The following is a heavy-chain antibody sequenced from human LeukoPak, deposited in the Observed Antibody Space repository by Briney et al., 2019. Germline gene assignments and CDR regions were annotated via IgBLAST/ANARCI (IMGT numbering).Heavy chain of an antibody. V-gene: IGHV4-38-2*01. Sequence: PSETLSLTCAVSGYSISSGYYWGWIRQPPGKGLEWIGSIYHSGSTYYNPSLKSRVTISVDTSKNQFSLKLSSVTAADTAVYCCARRYYDFWSGYFTGAFDIWGQGTMVTVSS. CDR1: GYSISSGYY. J-gene: IGHJ3*02. CDR2: IYHSGST. CDR3: ARRYYDFWSGYFTGAFDI. D-gene: IGHD3-3*01.